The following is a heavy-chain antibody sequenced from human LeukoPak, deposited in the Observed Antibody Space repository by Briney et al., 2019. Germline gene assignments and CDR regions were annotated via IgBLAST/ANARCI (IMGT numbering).Heavy chain of an antibody. J-gene: IGHJ4*02. Sequence: GASVKVSCKAYAYTFTTYYIHWVRQAPGQGPEWMGIISPTGGTTNYAQRFQGRVSMTRDLSTSTVFMELRGLTSEDTAVYYCARGEGYNTSPFDFWGQGTRVTVSS. CDR2: ISPTGGTT. V-gene: IGHV1-46*01. D-gene: IGHD5-24*01. CDR3: ARGEGYNTSPFDF. CDR1: AYTFTTYY.